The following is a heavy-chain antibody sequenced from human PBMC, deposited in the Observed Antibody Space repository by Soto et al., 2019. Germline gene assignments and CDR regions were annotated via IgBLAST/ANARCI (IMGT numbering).Heavy chain of an antibody. CDR2: IYYSGST. CDR3: VSSYSYGYLYYYYYGMDV. D-gene: IGHD5-18*01. Sequence: QLQLQESGPGLVKPSETLSLTCTVSGGCISSSSYYWGWIRQPPGKGLEWIGSIYYSGSTYYNPSLKSRVTISVDPSKNQFSLKLSSVTAADTAVYYCVSSYSYGYLYYYYYGMDVWGQGTTVTVSS. V-gene: IGHV4-39*01. J-gene: IGHJ6*02. CDR1: GGCISSSSYY.